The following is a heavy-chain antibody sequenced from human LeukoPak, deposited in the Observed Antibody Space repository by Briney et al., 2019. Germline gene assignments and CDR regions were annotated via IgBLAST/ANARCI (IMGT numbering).Heavy chain of an antibody. V-gene: IGHV4-34*01. CDR1: GGSFSGYY. CDR3: ARVRYSYGIFDY. J-gene: IGHJ4*02. CDR2: INHSGST. Sequence: SETLSLTCAVYGGSFSGYYWSWTRQPPGKGLEWIGEINHSGSTNYNPSLKSRVTISVDTSKNQFSLKLSSVTAADTAVYYCARVRYSYGIFDYWGQGTLVTVSS. D-gene: IGHD5-18*01.